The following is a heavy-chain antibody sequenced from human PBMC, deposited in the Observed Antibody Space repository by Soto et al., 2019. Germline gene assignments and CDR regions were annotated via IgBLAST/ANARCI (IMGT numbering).Heavy chain of an antibody. J-gene: IGHJ3*02. D-gene: IGHD6-6*01. CDR1: GGTFSSYT. V-gene: IGHV1-69*01. CDR3: ARDGDVTSTRPRGALDI. CDR2: IVPLFGTT. Sequence: QVQLVQSGAEVKKPGSSVKVSCKASGGTFSSYTFSWVRQAPGQGLEWMGGIVPLFGTTNDAKIFQGRVTTSDDESTSTVYMELSSLRSEDSAMYYCARDGDVTSTRPRGALDIWGQWTVITVSS.